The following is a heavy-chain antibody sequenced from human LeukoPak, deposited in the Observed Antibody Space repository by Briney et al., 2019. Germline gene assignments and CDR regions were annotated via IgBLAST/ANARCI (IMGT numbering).Heavy chain of an antibody. J-gene: IGHJ6*03. CDR3: ASKLTMVRGVSRYMDV. D-gene: IGHD3-10*01. CDR2: INHSGST. V-gene: IGHV4-34*01. CDR1: GGSFSGYY. Sequence: SETLSLTCAVYGGSFSGYYWSWIRQPPGKGLEWIGEINHSGSTNYNPSPKSRVTISVDTSKNQFSLKLSSVTAADTAVYYCASKLTMVRGVSRYMDVWGKGTTVTVSS.